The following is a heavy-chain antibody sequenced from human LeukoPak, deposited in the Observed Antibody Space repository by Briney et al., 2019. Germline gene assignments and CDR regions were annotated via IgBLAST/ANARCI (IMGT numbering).Heavy chain of an antibody. V-gene: IGHV4-38-2*02. CDR2: IYHSGST. Sequence: PSETLSLTCTVSGYSISSGYYWGWIRQPPGKGLEWIGSIYHSGSTYYNPSLKSRVTISVDTSKNQFSLKLSSVTAADTAEYYCARCPSWRYFDYWGQGTLVTVSS. J-gene: IGHJ4*02. CDR3: ARCPSWRYFDY. CDR1: GYSISSGYY.